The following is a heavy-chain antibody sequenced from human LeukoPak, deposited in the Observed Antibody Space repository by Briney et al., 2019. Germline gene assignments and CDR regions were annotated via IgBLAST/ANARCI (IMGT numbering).Heavy chain of an antibody. D-gene: IGHD4-17*01. CDR2: IWYDGSNK. Sequence: PGRSLRLSCAASGFTFSSYGMHWVRQAPGKGLEWVAVIWYDGSNKYYADSGKVGVTISRDNSKNTLYLQMNSLRAEDTAVYYCARIPTTVTTEYYFDYWGQGTLVTVSS. V-gene: IGHV3-33*01. CDR3: ARIPTTVTTEYYFDY. CDR1: GFTFSSYG. J-gene: IGHJ4*02.